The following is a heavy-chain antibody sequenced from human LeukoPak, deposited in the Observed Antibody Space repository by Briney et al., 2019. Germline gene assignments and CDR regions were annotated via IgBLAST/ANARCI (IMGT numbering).Heavy chain of an antibody. Sequence: SVKVSCKASGYTFTSYGISWVRQAPGQGLEWMGGIITIFGTVNYAQKFQGRVTITADKSTSTAYMELSSLRSEDTAVYYCARDNSGYSYGLFDYWGQGTLVTVSS. V-gene: IGHV1-69*06. CDR2: IITIFGTV. CDR1: GYTFTSYG. CDR3: ARDNSGYSYGLFDY. D-gene: IGHD5-18*01. J-gene: IGHJ4*02.